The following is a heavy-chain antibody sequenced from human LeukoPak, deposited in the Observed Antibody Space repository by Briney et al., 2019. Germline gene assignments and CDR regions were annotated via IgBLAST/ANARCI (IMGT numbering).Heavy chain of an antibody. D-gene: IGHD3-10*01. CDR3: ARDRPGMGIDY. Sequence: GGSLRLSCAASGFTFSSYWMSWVRQAPGKGLEWVANINQDGSEKYYVDSVKGRFTIFRDNAKNSLYLQMNSLRAEDTAVYYCARDRPGMGIDYWGQGTLVTGSS. CDR2: INQDGSEK. J-gene: IGHJ4*02. V-gene: IGHV3-7*01. CDR1: GFTFSSYW.